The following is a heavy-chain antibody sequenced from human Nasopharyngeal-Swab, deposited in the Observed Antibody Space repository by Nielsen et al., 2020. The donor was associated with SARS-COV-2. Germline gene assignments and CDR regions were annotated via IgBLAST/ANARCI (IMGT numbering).Heavy chain of an antibody. D-gene: IGHD3-3*01. V-gene: IGHV3-21*01. J-gene: IGHJ4*02. CDR3: AKGYYDFWSGHY. Sequence: WIRQPPGKGLEWVSSISSSSSYIYYADSVKGRLTISRDNAKNSLYLQMNSLRAEDTAVYYCAKGYYDFWSGHYWGQGTLVTVSS. CDR2: ISSSSSYI.